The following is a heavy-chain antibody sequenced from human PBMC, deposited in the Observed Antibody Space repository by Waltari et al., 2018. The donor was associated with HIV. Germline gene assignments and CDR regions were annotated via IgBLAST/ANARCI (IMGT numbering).Heavy chain of an antibody. CDR3: ASAGRDGCTILNWFGP. CDR1: GVSFDEYV. CDR2: IRTKANGKTA. D-gene: IGHD3-3*01. J-gene: IGHJ5*02. Sequence: VEYGGELVQPGRVLRLICTLSTSGVSFDEYVITWVSQTARQGQEGGGLIRTKANGKTAQYAASAKGRFTISTDDARNFVYLDMNDQAVEVKDLYFCASAGRDGCTILNWFGPWGNGTLVVVSS. V-gene: IGHV3-49*04.